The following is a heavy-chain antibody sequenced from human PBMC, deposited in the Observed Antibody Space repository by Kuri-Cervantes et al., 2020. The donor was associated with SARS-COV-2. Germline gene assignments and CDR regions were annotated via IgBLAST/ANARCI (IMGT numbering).Heavy chain of an antibody. CDR2: INPSGSGT. J-gene: IGHJ4*02. CDR1: GYSFSDHY. V-gene: IGHV1-46*01. CDR3: VVGFFSSRKWDY. D-gene: IGHD2-15*01. Sequence: ASVKVSCKAFGYSFSDHYMYWVRQAPGQGLEWMGIINPSGSGTRYPQSFQGRVSMTRDTSTSTVYMELSCLTSEDTAVYYCVVGFFSSRKWDYWGQGTLVTVSS.